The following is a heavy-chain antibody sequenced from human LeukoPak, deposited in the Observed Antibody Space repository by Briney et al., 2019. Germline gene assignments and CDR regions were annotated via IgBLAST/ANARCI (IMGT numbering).Heavy chain of an antibody. CDR1: GGSFGGYY. V-gene: IGHV4-34*01. CDR3: ARDLRTYDYVWGSYPNWFDP. J-gene: IGHJ5*02. Sequence: SETLSLTCAVYGGSFGGYYWSWIRQLPGNGLEGIGEIKHSGSTNYNPSLKIRVTISVDTSKNQFSLKLSSVTAAHTAVYYCARDLRTYDYVWGSYPNWFDPWGQGTLLTVPS. CDR2: IKHSGST. D-gene: IGHD3-16*02.